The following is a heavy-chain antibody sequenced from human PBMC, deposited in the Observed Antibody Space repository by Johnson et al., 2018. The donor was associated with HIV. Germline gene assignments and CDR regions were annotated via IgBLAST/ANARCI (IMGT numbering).Heavy chain of an antibody. V-gene: IGHV3-23*04. CDR3: ASQGATAFDI. Sequence: VQLVESGGGLVKPGRSLRLSCAASGFTFSSYPMHWVRQAPGKGLEWVSAISGSGGSTYYADSVKGRFTISRDNSKNTLYLQMTSLGAEDTAVCYCASQGATAFDIWGQGTMVTVSS. CDR1: GFTFSSYP. D-gene: IGHD5-12*01. J-gene: IGHJ3*02. CDR2: ISGSGGST.